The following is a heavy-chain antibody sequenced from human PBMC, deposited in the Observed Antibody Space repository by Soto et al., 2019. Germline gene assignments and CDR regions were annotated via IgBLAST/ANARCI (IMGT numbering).Heavy chain of an antibody. CDR1: GGSISGHY. Sequence: PSDTLSLTCTVSGGSISGHYWSWIRQPPGKGLEWIGYIYHSGTTYSSPSLKGRVTISADTSETQFSLKLSSVSAADTAVYYCARGPSGDKIDYWGQGIQVTVS. V-gene: IGHV4-59*08. CDR3: ARGPSGDKIDY. J-gene: IGHJ4*02. D-gene: IGHD7-27*01. CDR2: IYHSGTT.